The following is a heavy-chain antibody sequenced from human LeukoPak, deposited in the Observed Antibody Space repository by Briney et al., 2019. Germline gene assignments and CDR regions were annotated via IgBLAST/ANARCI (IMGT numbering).Heavy chain of an antibody. J-gene: IGHJ6*03. CDR3: ARDPAHYYYLDV. CDR1: GYTFTGYY. Sequence: ASVKVSCKASGYTFTGYYLHWLRQAPGQGLAWMGWINPNNGGTKYAQKFQDRFTMTRDTSISTVYMELTRLRSDDTAVYYCARDPAHYYYLDVWGRGTTVTVSS. CDR2: INPNNGGT. V-gene: IGHV1-2*02.